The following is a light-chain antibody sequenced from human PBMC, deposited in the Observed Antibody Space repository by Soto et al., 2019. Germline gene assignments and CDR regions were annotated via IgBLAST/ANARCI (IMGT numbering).Light chain of an antibody. CDR3: QSYDSSLSGCV. CDR2: GNS. Sequence: QSVLTQPPSVSGAPGQRVTISCTGSSSNIGAGYDVHWYQQLPGTAPKLLIYGNSNRPAGVPYRFSGSKSGTSASLAITGLQAEDEADYYCQSYDSSLSGCVFGTGTKLTVL. V-gene: IGLV1-40*01. J-gene: IGLJ1*01. CDR1: SSNIGAGYD.